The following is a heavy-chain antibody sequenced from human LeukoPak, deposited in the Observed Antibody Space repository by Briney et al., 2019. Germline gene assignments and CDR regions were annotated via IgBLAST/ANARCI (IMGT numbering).Heavy chain of an antibody. CDR3: ARDPNLSSGYYYTVEWFDP. V-gene: IGHV1-2*02. D-gene: IGHD3-22*01. Sequence: GASVKVSCKASGYTFTGYYMHWVRQAPGQGLEWMGWINPNSGGTNYAQKFQGRVTMTRDTSISTAYMELSRLRSDDTAVYYCARDPNLSSGYYYTVEWFDPGGQGTLVTVSS. CDR2: INPNSGGT. CDR1: GYTFTGYY. J-gene: IGHJ5*02.